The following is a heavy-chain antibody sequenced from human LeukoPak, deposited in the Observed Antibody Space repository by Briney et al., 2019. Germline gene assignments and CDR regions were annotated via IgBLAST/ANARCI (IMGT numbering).Heavy chain of an antibody. D-gene: IGHD3-9*01. CDR2: INPNSGGT. CDR3: AREVLRYFERGVGGAFDI. CDR1: GYTFTGYY. V-gene: IGHV1-2*02. J-gene: IGHJ3*02. Sequence: ASVKVSCKASGYTFTGYYMHWVRQAPGQGLEWMGWINPNSGGTNYAQKFQGRVTITADESTSTAYMELSSLRSEDTAVYYCAREVLRYFERGVGGAFDIWGQGTMVTVSS.